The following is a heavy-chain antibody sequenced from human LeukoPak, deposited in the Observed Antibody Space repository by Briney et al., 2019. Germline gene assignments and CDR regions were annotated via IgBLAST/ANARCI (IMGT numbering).Heavy chain of an antibody. J-gene: IGHJ4*02. D-gene: IGHD3-9*01. V-gene: IGHV3-15*01. CDR3: TTDLKVDYDILTGYYLNDY. CDR1: GFTFSSYS. Sequence: GGSLRLSCAASGFTFSSYSMNWVRQAPGKGLEWVGRIKSKTDGGTTDYAAPVKGRFTISRDDSKNTLYLQMNSLKTEDTAVYYCTTDLKVDYDILTGYYLNDYWGQGTLVTVSS. CDR2: IKSKTDGGTT.